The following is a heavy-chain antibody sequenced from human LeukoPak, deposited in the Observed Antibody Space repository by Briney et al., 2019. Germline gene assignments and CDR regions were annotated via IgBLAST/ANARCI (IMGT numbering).Heavy chain of an antibody. CDR1: GGSISSYY. CDR3: ARWGNYYGSGSYYSRRYWFDP. D-gene: IGHD3-10*01. V-gene: IGHV4-59*12. CDR2: IYYSGST. Sequence: SETLSLTCTVSGGSISSYYWSWIRQPPGKGLEWIGYIYYSGSTNYNPSLKSRVTISVDTSKNQFSLKLSSVTAADTAVYYCARWGNYYGSGSYYSRRYWFDPWGQGTLVTVSS. J-gene: IGHJ5*02.